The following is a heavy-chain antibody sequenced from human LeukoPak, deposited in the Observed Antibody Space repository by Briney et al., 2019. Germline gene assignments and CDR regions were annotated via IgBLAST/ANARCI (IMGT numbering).Heavy chain of an antibody. CDR2: IYYSGST. V-gene: IGHV4-30-4*01. J-gene: IGHJ4*01. CDR1: GGSISSSDYY. CDR3: ARVVGKYSSSWYY. Sequence: SETLSLTCTVSGGSISSSDYYWSWIRQPPGKGLEWIGFIYYSGSTYYNSSLKSRVTISVDTSKNQFSLKLRSVTAADTAVYYCARVVGKYSSSWYYWGHGTLATVSS. D-gene: IGHD6-13*01.